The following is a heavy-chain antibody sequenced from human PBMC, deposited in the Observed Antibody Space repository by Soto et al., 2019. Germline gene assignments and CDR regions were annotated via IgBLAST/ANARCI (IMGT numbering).Heavy chain of an antibody. CDR1: GGSINNHY. V-gene: IGHV4-59*05. D-gene: IGHD3-22*01. J-gene: IGHJ4*02. CDR2: IYYSGSS. Sequence: PSETLSLTCTVSGGSINNHYWSWIRQPPGKGLEWIGSIYYSGSSYYSPSLKSRVTISIDTSKNQFSLKLSSVTAADTAVYYCATSYDSSGCDYWGQGTLVTVSS. CDR3: ATSYDSSGCDY.